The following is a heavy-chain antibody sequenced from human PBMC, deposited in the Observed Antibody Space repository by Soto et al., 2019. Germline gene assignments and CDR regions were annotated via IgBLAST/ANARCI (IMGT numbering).Heavy chain of an antibody. J-gene: IGHJ4*02. CDR2: IHKSGGRT. CDR1: GFTFSNYA. D-gene: IGHD3-22*01. V-gene: IGHV3-23*05. CDR3: VRATYFSDSSGYTRCLDY. Sequence: GGSLRLSCAASGFTFSNYAMNWVRQAPGKRLEWVSTIHKSGGRTYAASVKGRFTTSRDESKNSVYLQMNSLKTEDTAVYYCVRATYFSDSSGYTRCLDYWGQGTLVTVSS.